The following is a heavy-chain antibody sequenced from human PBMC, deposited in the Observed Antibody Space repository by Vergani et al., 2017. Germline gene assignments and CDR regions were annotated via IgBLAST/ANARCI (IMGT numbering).Heavy chain of an antibody. CDR3: ARGSVVAATGPRWFDP. Sequence: QVQLVQSGAEVKKPGSSVKVSCKASGGTFSSYTISWVRQAPGQGLEWMGRIIPILGIANYAQKFQGRVTMTRDTSISTAYMELSRLRSDDTAVYYCARGSVVAATGPRWFDPWGQGTLVTVSS. CDR2: IIPILGIA. D-gene: IGHD2-15*01. CDR1: GGTFSSYT. V-gene: IGHV1-69*02. J-gene: IGHJ5*02.